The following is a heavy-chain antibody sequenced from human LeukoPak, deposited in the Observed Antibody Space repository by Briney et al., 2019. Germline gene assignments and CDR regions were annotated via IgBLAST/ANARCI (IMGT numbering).Heavy chain of an antibody. J-gene: IGHJ4*02. CDR1: GGSFSGYY. V-gene: IGHV4-34*01. D-gene: IGHD2-15*01. CDR2: INHSGST. CDR3: AREGWSFFDY. Sequence: SETLSLTCAVYGGSFSGYYWSWIRQPPGKGLEWIGEINHSGSTNYSPSLKSRVTISVDTSKNQFSLKLSSVTAADTAVYYCAREGWSFFDYWGQGTLVTVSS.